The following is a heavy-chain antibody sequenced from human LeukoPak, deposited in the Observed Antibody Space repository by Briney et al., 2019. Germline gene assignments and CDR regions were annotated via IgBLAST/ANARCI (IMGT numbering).Heavy chain of an antibody. J-gene: IGHJ4*02. D-gene: IGHD6-6*01. CDR1: GDSISSSSYY. CDR2: IYYSGST. V-gene: IGHV4-39*01. Sequence: ASETLSLTCTVSGDSISSSSYYWGWIRQPPGKGLEWIGSIYYSGSTYYNPSLKSRVTISVDTSKNQFSLKLSSVTAADTAVYYCARLSSSGIGYWGQGTLVTVSS. CDR3: ARLSSSGIGY.